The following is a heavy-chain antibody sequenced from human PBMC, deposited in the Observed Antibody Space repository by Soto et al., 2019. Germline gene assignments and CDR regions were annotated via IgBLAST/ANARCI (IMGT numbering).Heavy chain of an antibody. Sequence: SETLSLTCAVYGGSFSGYYWSWIRQPPGKGLEWIGEINHSGSTNYNPSLKSRVTISVDTSKNQFSLKLSSVTAADTAVYYCAIGPVAGDSFDYCGQGPLVTVSS. CDR3: AIGPVAGDSFDY. D-gene: IGHD6-19*01. J-gene: IGHJ4*02. CDR2: INHSGST. V-gene: IGHV4-34*01. CDR1: GGSFSGYY.